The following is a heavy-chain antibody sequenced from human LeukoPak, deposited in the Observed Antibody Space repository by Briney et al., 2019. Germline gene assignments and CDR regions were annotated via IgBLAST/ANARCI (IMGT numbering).Heavy chain of an antibody. J-gene: IGHJ4*02. V-gene: IGHV3-20*04. D-gene: IGHD4-11*01. CDR1: GFTFDEHG. CDR2: INWNGAST. Sequence: GGSLRLSCAASGFTFDEHGMSWVRQAPGKGLEWVSGINWNGASTGYADSVKGRFTISRDNAKNSLYLQMNSLRAEDTDLYYCARVQRWGYSNYFDYWGQGTLVTVSS. CDR3: ARVQRWGYSNYFDY.